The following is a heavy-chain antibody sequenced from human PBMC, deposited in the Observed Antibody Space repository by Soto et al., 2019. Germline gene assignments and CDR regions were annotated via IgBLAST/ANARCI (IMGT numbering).Heavy chain of an antibody. CDR3: ARDGKVSGSATHWFDP. CDR2: IFYSGST. CDR1: GGSIINYY. V-gene: IGHV4-59*01. Sequence: SETLSLTCTVSGGSIINYYWSWIRQPPGKGLEWIGCIFYSGSTNYSPSLRSRVTISVDTSKNQFSLELSSVTAADTAVYYCARDGKVSGSATHWFDPWGQG. D-gene: IGHD1-26*01. J-gene: IGHJ5*02.